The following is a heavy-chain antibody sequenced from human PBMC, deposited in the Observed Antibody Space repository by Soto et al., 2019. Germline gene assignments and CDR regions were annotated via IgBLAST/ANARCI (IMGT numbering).Heavy chain of an antibody. D-gene: IGHD6-19*01. CDR1: GGSISSSSYY. V-gene: IGHV4-39*01. J-gene: IGHJ4*02. CDR3: ERRERYSSGWSFDY. Sequence: PSETLSLTCTVSGGSISSSSYYWGWIRQPPGKGLEWIGSIYYSGSTYYNPSLKSRVTISVDTSKNKFSLKLSSVNAADTAVYYCERRERYSSGWSFDYWCQGTLVT. CDR2: IYYSGST.